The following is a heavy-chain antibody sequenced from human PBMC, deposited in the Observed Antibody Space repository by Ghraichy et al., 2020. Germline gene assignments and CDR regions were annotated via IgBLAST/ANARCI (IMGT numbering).Heavy chain of an antibody. Sequence: LSLTCAASGFTVSSNYMSWVRQAPGKGLEWVSVIYSGGSTYYADSVKGRFTISRDNSKNTLYLQMNSLRVDDTAVYYCARDLWAFDIWSQGTLVTVSS. D-gene: IGHD2-21*01. V-gene: IGHV3-53*01. CDR3: ARDLWAFDI. CDR1: GFTVSSNY. J-gene: IGHJ3*02. CDR2: IYSGGST.